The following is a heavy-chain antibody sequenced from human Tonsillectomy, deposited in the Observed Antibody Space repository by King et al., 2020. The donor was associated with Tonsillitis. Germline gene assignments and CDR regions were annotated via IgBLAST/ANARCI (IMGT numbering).Heavy chain of an antibody. CDR1: VYSFTSYL. V-gene: IGHV5-51*01. CDR3: ARGYYYDSSGYDDFDY. D-gene: IGHD3-22*01. Sequence: VQLVESGAEVKKPGESLKICCKGSVYSFTSYLIGWVRQMPGKGLEWMGIIYPGDPVTRYSPAFQGQVTISADKSISTAYLQWSSLKASDTAMYYCARGYYYDSSGYDDFDYWGQGTLVTVSS. CDR2: IYPGDPVT. J-gene: IGHJ4*02.